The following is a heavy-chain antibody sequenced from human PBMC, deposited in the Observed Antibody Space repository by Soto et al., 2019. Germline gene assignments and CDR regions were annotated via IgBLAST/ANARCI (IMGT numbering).Heavy chain of an antibody. D-gene: IGHD5-12*01. J-gene: IGHJ4*02. CDR3: ARESPGLRNPIDY. CDR2: ISSSSIYI. Sequence: GGSLRLSCAASGFTFSSYAMSWVRQAPGKGLEWVSSISSSSIYIYYADSVKGRFTISRDNAKNSLFLQMNSLRAEDTAVYYCARESPGLRNPIDYWGQGTLVTVSS. V-gene: IGHV3-21*01. CDR1: GFTFSSYA.